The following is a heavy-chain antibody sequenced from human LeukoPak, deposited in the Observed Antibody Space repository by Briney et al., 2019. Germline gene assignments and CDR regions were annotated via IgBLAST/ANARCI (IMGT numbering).Heavy chain of an antibody. CDR1: GFTFSSYD. CDR3: ARGTKGLLWFGELLGGTFDY. Sequence: GGSLRLSCAASGFTFSSYDMHWVRQAAGKGLEWVSAIGTAGDTYYPGSVKGRFTISRENAKNSLYLQMNSLRAGDTAVYYCARGTKGLLWFGELLGGTFDYWGQGTLVTVSS. V-gene: IGHV3-13*01. D-gene: IGHD3-10*01. J-gene: IGHJ4*02. CDR2: IGTAGDT.